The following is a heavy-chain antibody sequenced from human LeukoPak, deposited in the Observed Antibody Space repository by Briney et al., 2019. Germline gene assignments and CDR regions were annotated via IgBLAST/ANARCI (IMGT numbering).Heavy chain of an antibody. CDR2: IYYSGST. Sequence: PSETLSLTCAVSGVSIRSGGYSWSWIRQPPGKGLEWIGYIYYSGSTYYNPSLKSRVTISVDTSKNLFSLKLSSVTAADTALYYCARESNYHGSGTGWFDPWGQGTLVTVSS. J-gene: IGHJ5*02. CDR3: ARESNYHGSGTGWFDP. V-gene: IGHV4-30-4*07. CDR1: GVSIRSGGYS. D-gene: IGHD3-10*01.